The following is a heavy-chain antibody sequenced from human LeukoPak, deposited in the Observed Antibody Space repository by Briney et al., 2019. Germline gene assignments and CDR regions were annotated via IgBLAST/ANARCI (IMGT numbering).Heavy chain of an antibody. CDR1: GYTFTSYG. V-gene: IGHV1-18*01. D-gene: IGHD4-23*01. CDR3: ARGTRGVNSPYSDY. CDR2: ISAYNGNT. J-gene: IGHJ4*02. Sequence: ASVKVSCKASGYTFTSYGISWVRQAPGQGLEWMGWISAYNGNTNYAQKLQGRVTMTTDTFTSTAYMELRSLRSDDTAVYYCARGTRGVNSPYSDYWGQGTLVTVSS.